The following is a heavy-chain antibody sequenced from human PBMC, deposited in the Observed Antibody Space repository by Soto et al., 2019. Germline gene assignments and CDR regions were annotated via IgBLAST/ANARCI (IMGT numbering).Heavy chain of an antibody. D-gene: IGHD6-19*01. V-gene: IGHV1-3*01. J-gene: IGHJ5*02. CDR3: ARDNRFRVAGGRSDP. Sequence: ASVKVSCKASGYTFTSYAMHWVRQAPGQRLEWMGWINAGNGNTKYSQKLQGRVTMTTDTSTSTAYMELRSLRSDDTAVYYCARDNRFRVAGGRSDPWGQGTLVTVSS. CDR2: INAGNGNT. CDR1: GYTFTSYA.